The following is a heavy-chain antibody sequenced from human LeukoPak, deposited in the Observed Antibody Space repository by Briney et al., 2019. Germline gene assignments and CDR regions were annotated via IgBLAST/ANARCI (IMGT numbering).Heavy chain of an antibody. D-gene: IGHD1-26*01. CDR1: GYTFTGYY. V-gene: IGHV1-2*06. CDR3: VRKGGSGSYTRDIDY. J-gene: IGHJ4*02. CDR2: INPNSGGT. Sequence: ASVKVSCKASGYTFTGYYMHWVRQAPGQGLEWMGRINPNSGGTNYAQKFQGRVTMTRDTSISTAYMELSRLRSDDTAVYYCVRKGGSGSYTRDIDYWGQGTLVTVSS.